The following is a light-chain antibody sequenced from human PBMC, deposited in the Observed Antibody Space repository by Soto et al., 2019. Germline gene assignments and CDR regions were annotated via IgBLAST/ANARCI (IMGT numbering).Light chain of an antibody. Sequence: DIQMTQSPSCLSASVGDRLTTTCQASQDIRYYLNWYQHKPGKAPKXXIYDASTLETGVPSRFSGSGYGTDFNFAISSLQTEDIATYYCQQYDNLPITFGQGTRLEIK. V-gene: IGKV1-33*01. J-gene: IGKJ5*01. CDR3: QQYDNLPIT. CDR1: QDIRYY. CDR2: DAS.